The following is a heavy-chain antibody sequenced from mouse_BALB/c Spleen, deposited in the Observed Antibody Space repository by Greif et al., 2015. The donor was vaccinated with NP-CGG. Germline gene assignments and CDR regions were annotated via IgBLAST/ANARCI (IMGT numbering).Heavy chain of an antibody. CDR2: ISSGGSYT. CDR3: TRAGYYEDYAMDY. D-gene: IGHD2-3*01. CDR1: GFTFSSYT. Sequence: VESGGGLVKPGGSLKLSCAAYGFTFSSYTMSWVRQTPEKRLEWVATISSGGSYTYYPDSVKGRFTISRDNAKNXLYLQMSSLKSEDTAMYYCTRAGYYEDYAMDYWGQGTSVTVSS. J-gene: IGHJ4*01. V-gene: IGHV5-6-4*01.